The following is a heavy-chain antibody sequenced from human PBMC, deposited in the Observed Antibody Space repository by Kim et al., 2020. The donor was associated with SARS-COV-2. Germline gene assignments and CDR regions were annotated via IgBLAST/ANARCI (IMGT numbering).Heavy chain of an antibody. CDR2: ISSSSSYT. CDR3: ARGGYSGYDSVY. D-gene: IGHD5-12*01. Sequence: GGSLRLSCAASGFTFSDYYMSWIRQAPGKGLEWVSYISSSSSYTNYADSVKGRFTISRDNAKNSLYLQMNSLRAEDTAVYYCARGGYSGYDSVYWGQGTLVTVSS. CDR1: GFTFSDYY. J-gene: IGHJ4*02. V-gene: IGHV3-11*03.